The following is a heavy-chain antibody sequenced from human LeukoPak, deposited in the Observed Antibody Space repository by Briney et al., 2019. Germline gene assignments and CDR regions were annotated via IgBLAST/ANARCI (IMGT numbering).Heavy chain of an antibody. CDR1: GFTFSSFS. Sequence: GGSLRLSCAASGFTFSSFSMNWVRQAPGKGLEWVSYISSTSSTIYYADSVKGRFTISRDNSRNTLHMQMNSLRAEDTSVYYCAKASGNYLDYWGQGTLVTVSS. CDR3: AKASGNYLDY. J-gene: IGHJ4*02. V-gene: IGHV3-48*01. D-gene: IGHD1-26*01. CDR2: ISSTSSTI.